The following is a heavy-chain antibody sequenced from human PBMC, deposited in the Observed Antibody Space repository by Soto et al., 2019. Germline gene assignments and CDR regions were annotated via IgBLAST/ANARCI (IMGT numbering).Heavy chain of an antibody. D-gene: IGHD6-19*01. CDR1: GYSFTSYW. CDR2: IDPSDSYT. Sequence: PGESLKISCKGSGYSFTSYWISWVRQMPGKGLEWMGRIDPSDSYTNYSPSFQGHVTISADKSISTAYLQWSSLKASDTAMYYCARHRNRIAVAGTRIARDWFDPWGQGTLVTVSS. CDR3: ARHRNRIAVAGTRIARDWFDP. J-gene: IGHJ5*02. V-gene: IGHV5-10-1*01.